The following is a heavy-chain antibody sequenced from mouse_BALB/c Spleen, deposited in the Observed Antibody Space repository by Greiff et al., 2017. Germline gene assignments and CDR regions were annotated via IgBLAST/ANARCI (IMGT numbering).Heavy chain of an antibody. CDR2: ISSGGST. CDR1: GFTFSSYA. J-gene: IGHJ1*01. V-gene: IGHV5-6-5*01. Sequence: EVQLVESGGGLVKPGGSLKLSCAASGFTFSSYAMSWVRQTPEKRLEWVASISSGGSTYYPDSVKGRFTISRDNARNILYLQMSSLRSEDTARYYCARTSYGSSYVPGWDLDDWGEGTTVTVSS. CDR3: ARTSYGSSYVPGWDLDD. D-gene: IGHD1-1*01.